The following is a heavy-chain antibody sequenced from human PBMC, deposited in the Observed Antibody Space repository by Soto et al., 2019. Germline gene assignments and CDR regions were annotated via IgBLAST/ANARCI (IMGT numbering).Heavy chain of an antibody. V-gene: IGHV5-51*03. CDR1: GYSFDTYW. J-gene: IGHJ4*02. Sequence: EVQLVQSGAEVKKPGESLKISCKGSGYSFDTYWIGWVRQMPGKGLEWMGIIYPGDSDTRYSPSFQGQVTIAADKSISTAYVQWSSLKASDTAIYYCASAERPRCWTGYFDYWGQGTLVTVSS. CDR2: IYPGDSDT. D-gene: IGHD3-3*01. CDR3: ASAERPRCWTGYFDY.